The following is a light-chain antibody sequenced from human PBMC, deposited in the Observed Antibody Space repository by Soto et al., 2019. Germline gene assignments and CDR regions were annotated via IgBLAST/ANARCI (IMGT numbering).Light chain of an antibody. CDR3: QKYNSAPWT. CDR1: QGISNY. V-gene: IGKV1-27*01. Sequence: DIQMTQSPSSLSASVGDRVTITCRASQGISNYLAWYQQKPGTVPKLLISAASTLQTGVPSRFSGGGSGTDFTLTISSLQPEDVATYYCQKYNSAPWTFAQGTKVDI. J-gene: IGKJ1*01. CDR2: AAS.